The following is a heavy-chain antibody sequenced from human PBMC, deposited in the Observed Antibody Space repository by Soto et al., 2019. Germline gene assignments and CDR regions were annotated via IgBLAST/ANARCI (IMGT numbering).Heavy chain of an antibody. Sequence: SGPTLVNPTQTLTLTCTFSGFSLSTSGMRVSWIRQPPGKALEWLARIDWDDDKFYSTSLRTRLTISKDTSKNQVVLTMTNMDPVDTATYYCARIGGYYDATGAFDIWGQGKMVTVS. V-gene: IGHV2-70*04. D-gene: IGHD3-22*01. CDR3: ARIGGYYDATGAFDI. CDR2: IDWDDDK. J-gene: IGHJ3*02. CDR1: GFSLSTSGMR.